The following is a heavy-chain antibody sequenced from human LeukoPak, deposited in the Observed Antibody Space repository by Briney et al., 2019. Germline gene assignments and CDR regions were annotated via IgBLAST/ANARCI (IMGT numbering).Heavy chain of an antibody. CDR3: AAAVYDSSGYHYEYYFDY. CDR2: IVVGSGNT. Sequence: SVKVSCKASGFTFTSSAMQWVRQARGQRLEWIGWIVVGSGNTNYAQKFQERVTITRDMSTSTAYMELSSLRSEDTAVYYCAAAVYDSSGYHYEYYFDYWGQGTLVTVSS. CDR1: GFTFTSSA. V-gene: IGHV1-58*02. D-gene: IGHD3-22*01. J-gene: IGHJ4*02.